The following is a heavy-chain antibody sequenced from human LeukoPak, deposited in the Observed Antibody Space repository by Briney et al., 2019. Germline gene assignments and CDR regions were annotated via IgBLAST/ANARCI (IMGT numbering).Heavy chain of an antibody. D-gene: IGHD3-22*01. V-gene: IGHV1-2*02. CDR1: GYTFTGYY. CDR3: VKDNSLYYYDSSGSFDY. CDR2: INPNSGGT. J-gene: IGHJ4*02. Sequence: ASVRVSCKASGYTFTGYYMHWVRQAPGQGLEWMGCINPNSGGTNYAQKFQGRVTMTRDTSISTAYMELSRLRSDDTAVYYCVKDNSLYYYDSSGSFDYWGQGTLVTVSS.